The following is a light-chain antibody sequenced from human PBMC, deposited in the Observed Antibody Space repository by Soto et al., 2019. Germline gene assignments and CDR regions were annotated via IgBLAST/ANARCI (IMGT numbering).Light chain of an antibody. V-gene: IGLV4-69*01. Sequence: QPVLTQSPSASASLGASVKLTCTLSSGHSSYAIAWHQQQPEKGPRYLMKLNSDGSHSKGDGIPDRFSCSRSGAERYLTISSLQSEDEADYYCQTWGTGIQGFGGGTKLTVL. CDR3: QTWGTGIQG. CDR2: LNSDGSH. J-gene: IGLJ3*02. CDR1: SGHSSYA.